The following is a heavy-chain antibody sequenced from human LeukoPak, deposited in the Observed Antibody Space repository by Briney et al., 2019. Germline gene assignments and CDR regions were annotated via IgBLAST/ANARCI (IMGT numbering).Heavy chain of an antibody. CDR1: GYTFTSYD. V-gene: IGHV1-8*01. D-gene: IGHD3-22*01. CDR3: ARTYYDSSFDAFDI. Sequence: ASVKVSCKASGYTFTSYDINWVRQATGQGLEWMGWVNTNSGNTGDAQKFQARVTMTRNPSISTDYMELSSLRSEDTAVYYCARTYYDSSFDAFDIWGQGTMVTVSS. CDR2: VNTNSGNT. J-gene: IGHJ3*02.